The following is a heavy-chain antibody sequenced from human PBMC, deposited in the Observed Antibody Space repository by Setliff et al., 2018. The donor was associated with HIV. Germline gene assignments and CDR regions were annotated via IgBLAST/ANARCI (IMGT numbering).Heavy chain of an antibody. V-gene: IGHV4-4*02. CDR3: ARPYYDSSDYSWVDAFDI. D-gene: IGHD3-22*01. Sequence: SETLSLTWAVSGGSIRSGNWWTWVRQSPGKGLEWIGEIYHSGSTNYSPSLKSRVTISLDKSKNQFSLKLSSVTAADTAVYYCARPYYDSSDYSWVDAFDIWGQGTMVTVSS. J-gene: IGHJ3*02. CDR1: GGSIRSGNW. CDR2: IYHSGST.